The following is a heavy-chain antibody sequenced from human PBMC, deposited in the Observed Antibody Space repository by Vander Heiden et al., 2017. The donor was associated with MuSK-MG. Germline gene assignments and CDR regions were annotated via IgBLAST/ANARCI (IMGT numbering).Heavy chain of an antibody. D-gene: IGHD2-21*02. CDR1: GFTLSNYA. CDR2: ISSNGGST. CDR3: VRSGRDLPDY. V-gene: IGHV3-64*01. J-gene: IGHJ4*02. Sequence: EVQLVEPGVGLFQPGGSLRLSCAASGFTLSNYAMHWVRQAPGKGLEYVSAISSNGGSTEEANSVKGRFTISRLNSQNTLYLKIRSLRAEDMAVYCCVRSGRDLPDYCVEGPLVAVCS.